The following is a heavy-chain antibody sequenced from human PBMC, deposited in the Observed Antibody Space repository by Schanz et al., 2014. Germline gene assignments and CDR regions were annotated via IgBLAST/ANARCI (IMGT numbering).Heavy chain of an antibody. V-gene: IGHV3-21*04. D-gene: IGHD3-22*01. Sequence: DVHLLESGGGLVQPGGSLRLSCAASEFTFSTDAMSWVRQAPGKGLEWVSSISYGTSYIYYAESVKGRFTISRDNAKNSLYLQMNSLRAEDTAVYYCARPPHDSSGYYPFDYWGQGTLXTVSS. J-gene: IGHJ4*02. CDR1: EFTFSTDA. CDR2: ISYGTSYI. CDR3: ARPPHDSSGYYPFDY.